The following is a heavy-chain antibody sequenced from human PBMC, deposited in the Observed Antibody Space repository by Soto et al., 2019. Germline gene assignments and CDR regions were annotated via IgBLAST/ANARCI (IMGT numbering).Heavy chain of an antibody. CDR3: ARGGPPLFYDSSGYYLDY. J-gene: IGHJ4*02. Sequence: QVQLVQSGAEVKKPGSSVKVSCKDSGRTFSRYIISWVRQAPGQGLEWMGRIIPILGIADYAQEFQGRVTITADKSTGTAYMELSSLRSEDTAVYYCARGGPPLFYDSSGYYLDYWGQGTLVTVSS. V-gene: IGHV1-69*02. CDR1: GRTFSRYI. CDR2: IIPILGIA. D-gene: IGHD3-22*01.